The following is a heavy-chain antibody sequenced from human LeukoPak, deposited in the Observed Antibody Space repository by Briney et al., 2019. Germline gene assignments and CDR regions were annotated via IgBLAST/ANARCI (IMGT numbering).Heavy chain of an antibody. CDR2: ISSSSSYI. CDR3: ARVPEQRHWNFDY. CDR1: GFTFSSYS. Sequence: GGSLRLSCAASGFTFSSYSMNWVRQAPGKGLEWVSSISSSSSYIYYADSVKGRFTISRDNTKNSLYLQMNSLRAEDTAVYYCARVPEQRHWNFDYWGQGTLVTVSS. J-gene: IGHJ4*02. D-gene: IGHD6-25*01. V-gene: IGHV3-21*01.